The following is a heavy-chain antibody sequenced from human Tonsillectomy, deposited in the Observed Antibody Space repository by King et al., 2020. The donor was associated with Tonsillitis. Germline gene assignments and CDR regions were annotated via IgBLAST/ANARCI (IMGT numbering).Heavy chain of an antibody. V-gene: IGHV1-18*01. CDR3: ARDPLLYFDSSGQSAFDI. CDR2: ISAYNGDT. J-gene: IGHJ3*02. CDR1: GYTFTSYG. Sequence: QLVQSGAEVKKPGASVTVSCKASGYTFTSYGFSWVRQAPGQGLEWMGWISAYNGDTNYAQNLQGRVTMTTDTSTSTAYMELRGLRSDDTAVYYCARDPLLYFDSSGQSAFDIWGQGTMVTVSS. D-gene: IGHD3-22*01.